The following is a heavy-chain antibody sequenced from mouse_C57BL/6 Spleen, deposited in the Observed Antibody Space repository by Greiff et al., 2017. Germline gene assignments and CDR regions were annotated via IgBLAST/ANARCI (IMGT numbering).Heavy chain of an antibody. CDR2: IYPSDSET. J-gene: IGHJ3*01. CDR1: GYTFTSYW. CDR3: ARDNWFAY. V-gene: IGHV1-61*01. Sequence: QVQLKQPGAELVRPGSSVKLSCKASGYTFTSYWMDWVKQRPGQGLEWIGNIYPSDSETHYNQKFKDKATLTVDKSSSTAYMQLSSLTSEDSAVYYCARDNWFAYWGQGTLVTVSA.